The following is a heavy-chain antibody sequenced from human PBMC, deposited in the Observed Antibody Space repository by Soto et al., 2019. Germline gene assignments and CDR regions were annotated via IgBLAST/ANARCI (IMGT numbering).Heavy chain of an antibody. J-gene: IGHJ4*02. CDR3: ARHEGSNKPLMKYYYDSSGYYQGPDY. V-gene: IGHV5-51*01. CDR1: GYSFTSYW. CDR2: IYPGDSDT. Sequence: PGESLKISCKGSGYSFTSYWIGWVRQMPGKGLEWMGIIYPGDSDTRYSPSFQGQVTISADKSISTAYLQWSSLKASDTAMYYCARHEGSNKPLMKYYYDSSGYYQGPDYWGQGTLVTVSS. D-gene: IGHD3-22*01.